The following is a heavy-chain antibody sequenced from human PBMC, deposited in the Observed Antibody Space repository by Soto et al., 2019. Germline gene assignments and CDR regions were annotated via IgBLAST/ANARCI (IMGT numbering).Heavy chain of an antibody. J-gene: IGHJ6*02. V-gene: IGHV1-3*01. CDR1: GYTFTSYA. Sequence: ASVKVSCKASGYTFTSYAMHWVRQAPGQRLEWMGWINAGNGNTKYSQKFQGRVTITRDTSASTAYMELSSLRSEDTAVYYCARGLEVRDNMDVWGQGTTVTVSS. D-gene: IGHD3-10*01. CDR3: ARGLEVRDNMDV. CDR2: INAGNGNT.